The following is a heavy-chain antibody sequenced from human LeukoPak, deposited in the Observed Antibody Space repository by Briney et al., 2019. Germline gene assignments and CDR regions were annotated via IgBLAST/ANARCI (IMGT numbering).Heavy chain of an antibody. J-gene: IGHJ4*02. V-gene: IGHV3-30*18. D-gene: IGHD3-22*01. CDR3: AKYAAAGAYDRHSEIDS. Sequence: PGRSLRLSCAASGFTFSSYGMHWVRQAPGKGLEWVAVISYDGSNKYYADSVKGRFTISRDNSKNTLYLQMNSLRAEDTAVYYCAKYAAAGAYDRHSEIDSWGQGTLVTVSS. CDR2: ISYDGSNK. CDR1: GFTFSSYG.